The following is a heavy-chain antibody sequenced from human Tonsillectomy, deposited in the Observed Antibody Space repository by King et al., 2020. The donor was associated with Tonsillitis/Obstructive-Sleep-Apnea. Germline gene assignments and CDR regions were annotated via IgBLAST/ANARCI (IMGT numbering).Heavy chain of an antibody. CDR2: YKTNTGNP. J-gene: IGHJ4*02. CDR3: ARGEIIFIAASPLPVDY. D-gene: IGHD6-6*01. CDR1: GYTFTSYA. V-gene: IGHV7-4-1*02. Sequence: VQLVQSGSELKKPGASVKVFCKASGYTFTSYAMNLVRQSPGQGLEWMGWYKTNTGNPTYSQGFTVRFVFSLDTPVSTAYLLISSLKAEDTAVYYCARGEIIFIAASPLPVDYWGQGTLVTVSS.